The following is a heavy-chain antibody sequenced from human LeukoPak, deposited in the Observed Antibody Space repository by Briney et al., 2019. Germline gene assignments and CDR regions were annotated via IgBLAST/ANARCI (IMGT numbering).Heavy chain of an antibody. V-gene: IGHV3-23*01. CDR2: ISGSGDST. J-gene: IGHJ4*02. CDR1: RFVFSSYA. Sequence: GGSLRLSCAASRFVFSSYAMSWVRQAPGMGLEWVSVISGSGDSTSYADSVKGRFTISRDNSKNTLYLQMNSLRAEDTAIYYCAKGEWSTVTSYYFDYWGQGTLVTVSS. CDR3: AKGEWSTVTSYYFDY. D-gene: IGHD4-11*01.